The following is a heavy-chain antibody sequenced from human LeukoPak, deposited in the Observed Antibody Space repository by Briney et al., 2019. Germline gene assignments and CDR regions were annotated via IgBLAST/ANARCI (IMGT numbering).Heavy chain of an antibody. Sequence: SETLSLTCAVYGGSFSGYYWSWIRQPPGKGLEWIGEINHSGSTNYNPSPKSRVTMSVDTSKIQFSLRLSSVTAADTARYFCARLSTPGSSWFGGNFDYWGQGTLVTVSS. CDR1: GGSFSGYY. CDR3: ARLSTPGSSWFGGNFDY. V-gene: IGHV4-34*01. D-gene: IGHD6-13*01. J-gene: IGHJ4*02. CDR2: INHSGST.